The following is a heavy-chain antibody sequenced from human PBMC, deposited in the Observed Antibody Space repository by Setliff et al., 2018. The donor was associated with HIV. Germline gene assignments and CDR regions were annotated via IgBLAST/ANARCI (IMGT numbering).Heavy chain of an antibody. J-gene: IGHJ4*02. D-gene: IGHD3-22*01. CDR3: AREDYYGSTQTDY. CDR2: IKQDGSEK. Sequence: PGGSLRLSCAASGFTFSIYWMNWVRQAPGKGLEWVANIKQDGSEKNYVDSVKGRFTISRDNAKNSLYLQMNSLRDEDTAVYYCAREDYYGSTQTDYWGQGALVTVSS. V-gene: IGHV3-7*01. CDR1: GFTFSIYW.